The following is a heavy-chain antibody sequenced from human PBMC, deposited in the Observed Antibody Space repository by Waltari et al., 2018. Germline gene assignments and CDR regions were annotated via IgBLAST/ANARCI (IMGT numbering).Heavy chain of an antibody. CDR2: IGTNNGNT. CDR1: VYTCTSHG. D-gene: IGHD3-10*01. J-gene: IGHJ4*02. Sequence: QVQLLQSGAEVKKPGASVKVSCKTSVYTCTSHGVFWVRQAPGQGLEWMGWIGTNNGNTNYAQKVQGRVTMTTDTSTSTAYMDLRSLRSDDTAVYYCARVGGRGYFDYWGQGTLVTVSS. CDR3: ARVGGRGYFDY. V-gene: IGHV1-18*01.